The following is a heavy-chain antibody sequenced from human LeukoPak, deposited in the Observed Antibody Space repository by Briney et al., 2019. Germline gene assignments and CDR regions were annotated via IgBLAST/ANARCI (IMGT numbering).Heavy chain of an antibody. D-gene: IGHD2-2*01. Sequence: PGGSLRLSCATSGFTFSSYAMHWVRQAPGKGLEWVAAISYDGSNKYYADSVKGRFTISRDNSKNTLYLQMNSLRAEDTAVYYCAKEDFVVVPAAPSYYYYGMDVWGQGTTVTVSS. CDR1: GFTFSSYA. CDR2: ISYDGSNK. J-gene: IGHJ6*02. CDR3: AKEDFVVVPAAPSYYYYGMDV. V-gene: IGHV3-30-3*01.